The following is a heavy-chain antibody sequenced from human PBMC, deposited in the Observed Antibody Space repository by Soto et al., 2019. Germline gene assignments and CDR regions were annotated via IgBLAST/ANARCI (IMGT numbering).Heavy chain of an antibody. Sequence: VASVKVSCKASGGTFSSYAISWVRQAPGQGLEWMGGIIPIFGTANYAQKFQGRVTITADKSTSTAYMELSSLRSEDTAVYYCARYSPGGTHYGMDVWGQGTTVTVSS. CDR3: ARYSPGGTHYGMDV. CDR1: GGTFSSYA. CDR2: IIPIFGTA. D-gene: IGHD3-16*01. J-gene: IGHJ6*02. V-gene: IGHV1-69*06.